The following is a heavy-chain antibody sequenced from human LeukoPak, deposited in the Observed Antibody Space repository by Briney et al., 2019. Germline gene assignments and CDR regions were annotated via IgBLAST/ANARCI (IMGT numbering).Heavy chain of an antibody. Sequence: PSETLSLTCAVSGGSISSGGYSWSWIRQPPGKGLEWIGYIYHSGSTYYNPSLKSRVTISVDRSKNQLSLKLSSVTAADTAVYYCASSGYYGSGSYYHWGQGTLVTVSS. CDR1: GGSISSGGYS. CDR2: IYHSGST. CDR3: ASSGYYGSGSYYH. J-gene: IGHJ4*02. D-gene: IGHD3-10*01. V-gene: IGHV4-30-2*01.